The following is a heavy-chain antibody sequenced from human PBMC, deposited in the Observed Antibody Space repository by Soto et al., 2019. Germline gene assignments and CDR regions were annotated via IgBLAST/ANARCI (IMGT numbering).Heavy chain of an antibody. CDR2: ISGRGSST. J-gene: IGHJ4*02. Sequence: EVQLLNSGGGLVQPGGSLRLSCAASGFTFSNYDMNWVRQAPGKGLEWVSAISGRGSSTYYADSVKGRFTISRDDSKNPSYLQMNSLRAEDTAVYYCAKGSIVAGAIRYDLDYWGQGTLVTVSS. V-gene: IGHV3-23*01. CDR1: GFTFSNYD. D-gene: IGHD2-2*01. CDR3: AKGSIVAGAIRYDLDY.